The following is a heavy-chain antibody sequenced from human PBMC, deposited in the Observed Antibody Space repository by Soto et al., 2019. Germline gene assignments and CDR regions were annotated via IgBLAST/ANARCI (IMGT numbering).Heavy chain of an antibody. CDR3: AGGRTMIVVAPYGY. J-gene: IGHJ4*02. CDR1: GFTFSSYA. Sequence: GGSLRLSCAASGFTFSSYAMSWVRQAPGKGLEWVSAISGSGGSTYYADSVKGRFTISRDNSKNTLYLQMNSLRAEDTAVYYCAGGRTMIVVAPYGYWGQGTLVTVSS. V-gene: IGHV3-23*01. CDR2: ISGSGGST. D-gene: IGHD3-22*01.